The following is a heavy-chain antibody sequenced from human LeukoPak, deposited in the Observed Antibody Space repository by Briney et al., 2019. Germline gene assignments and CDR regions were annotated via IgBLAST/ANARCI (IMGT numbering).Heavy chain of an antibody. Sequence: ASVKVSCKASGYTFTSYGISWVRQAPGQGLEWMGWISAYNGNTNYAQKLPGRVTMTTDTSTSTAYMELRSLRSDDTAVYYCARDRPNYDFWSGSTGWDYWGQGTLVTVSS. D-gene: IGHD3-3*01. CDR3: ARDRPNYDFWSGSTGWDY. CDR1: GYTFTSYG. CDR2: ISAYNGNT. V-gene: IGHV1-18*01. J-gene: IGHJ4*02.